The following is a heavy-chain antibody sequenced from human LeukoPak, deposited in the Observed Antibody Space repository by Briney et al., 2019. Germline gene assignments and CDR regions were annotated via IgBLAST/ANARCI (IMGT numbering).Heavy chain of an antibody. J-gene: IGHJ6*03. CDR2: INPKSGGT. V-gene: IGHV1-2*02. CDR3: ARDRGLNVWGSYRSYYYMDV. Sequence: EASVKVSCKASGCTFSSYAISWVRQAPGQGLEWMGWINPKSGGTNDAQKFQGRVTMTRDTSISTAYIELSRLRSDDTAVYYCARDRGLNVWGSYRSYYYMDVWGKGTTVTVSS. D-gene: IGHD3-16*02. CDR1: GCTFSSYA.